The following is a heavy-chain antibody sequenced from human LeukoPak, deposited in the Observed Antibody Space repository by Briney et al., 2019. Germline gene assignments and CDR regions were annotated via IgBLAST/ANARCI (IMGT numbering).Heavy chain of an antibody. D-gene: IGHD3-22*01. V-gene: IGHV3-66*01. J-gene: IGHJ3*02. CDR3: ARLYDSSGYDAFDI. CDR1: GFTVSSNY. CDR2: IYSGGNT. Sequence: GGSLRLSCAASGFTVSSNYMSWVRQAPGKGLEWVSVIYSGGNTYYPDSVKGRFTISRDNSENTLYLQMNSLRAEDTAVYYCARLYDSSGYDAFDIWGQGTMVTVSS.